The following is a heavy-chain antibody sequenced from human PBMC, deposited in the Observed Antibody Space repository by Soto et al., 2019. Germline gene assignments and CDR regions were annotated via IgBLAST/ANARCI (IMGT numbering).Heavy chain of an antibody. D-gene: IGHD4-4*01. CDR3: AKDPLIATVTYFDS. J-gene: IGHJ4*01. CDR1: GFPFSNSA. V-gene: IGHV3-23*01. CDR2: ISGSGVGA. Sequence: GGSLSLSCAAPGFPFSNSAMSWVRQAPGKGLEWVSVISGSGVGAFYADSVKGRFTISRDNSKNTLYLQMKSLRAEDTAVYYCAKDPLIATVTYFDSWGQGTLVTVSS.